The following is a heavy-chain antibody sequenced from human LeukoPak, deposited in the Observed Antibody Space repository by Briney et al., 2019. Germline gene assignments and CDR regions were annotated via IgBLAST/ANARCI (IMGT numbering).Heavy chain of an antibody. Sequence: PSETLSLTCTASGGSISSHYWSWIRQPPGKGLEWIGYIYYSGSTNYNPSLTSRVTISVDTSKNQFSLKLSSVTAADTAVYYCARSQGRSSWYPGDYWGQGTLVTVSS. D-gene: IGHD6-13*01. V-gene: IGHV4-59*11. J-gene: IGHJ4*02. CDR2: IYYSGST. CDR3: ARSQGRSSWYPGDY. CDR1: GGSISSHY.